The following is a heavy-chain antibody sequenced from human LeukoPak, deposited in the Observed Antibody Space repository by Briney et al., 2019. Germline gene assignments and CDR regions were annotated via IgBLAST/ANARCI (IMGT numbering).Heavy chain of an antibody. V-gene: IGHV3-9*01. D-gene: IGHD3-10*01. CDR1: GFTFDDFA. CDR3: AKDGGVLWFGESYNWFDP. J-gene: IGHJ5*02. CDR2: ISWNSGSI. Sequence: GGSLRLSCAASGFTFDDFAMHWGRQAPGKGLEWVSGISWNSGSIYYADSVKGRFTISRDNAKKTLYLQMNSLRPEDTAFYYCAKDGGVLWFGESYNWFDPWGQGTLVTVSS.